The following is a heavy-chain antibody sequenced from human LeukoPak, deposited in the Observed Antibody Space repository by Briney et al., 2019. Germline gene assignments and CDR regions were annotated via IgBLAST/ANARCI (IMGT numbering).Heavy chain of an antibody. V-gene: IGHV1-46*01. CDR2: INPSGGST. J-gene: IGHJ4*02. CDR1: GYTFTSYG. CDR3: ARDDSSGWGGDFDY. D-gene: IGHD6-19*01. Sequence: ASVKVSCKASGYTFTSYGISWVRQAPGQGLEWMGIINPSGGSTNYAQKFQGRVTMTRDVSTSTVYMELSSLRSEDTAVYYCARDDSSGWGGDFDYWGQGTLVTVSS.